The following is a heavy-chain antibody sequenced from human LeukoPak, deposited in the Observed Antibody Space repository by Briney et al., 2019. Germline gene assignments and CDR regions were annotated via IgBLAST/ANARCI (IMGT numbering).Heavy chain of an antibody. CDR2: IYNSGST. CDR3: ARVGYYYYGMDV. CDR1: GGSVSSDSYF. J-gene: IGHJ6*04. Sequence: SETLSLTCTVSGGSVSSDSYFWSWIRQPPGKGLEWIGYIYNSGSTNHNPSLKSRVTISADTSKNQFSLKLSSVTAADTAVYYCARVGYYYYGMDVWGKGTTVTVSS. V-gene: IGHV4-61*01.